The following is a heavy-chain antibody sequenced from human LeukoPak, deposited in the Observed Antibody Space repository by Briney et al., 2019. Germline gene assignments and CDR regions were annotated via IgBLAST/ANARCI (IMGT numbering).Heavy chain of an antibody. J-gene: IGHJ4*02. CDR2: ISGSGGST. D-gene: IGHD6-13*01. V-gene: IGHV3-23*01. CDR3: ARDLIAAAGKFHGDY. CDR1: GFTFSSYA. Sequence: GGSLRLSCAASGFTFSSYAMSWVRQAPGKGLEWVSAISGSGGSTYYADSVKGRFTISRDNTENSLYLQMNSLRAEDTAVYYCARDLIAAAGKFHGDYWGQGTLVTVSS.